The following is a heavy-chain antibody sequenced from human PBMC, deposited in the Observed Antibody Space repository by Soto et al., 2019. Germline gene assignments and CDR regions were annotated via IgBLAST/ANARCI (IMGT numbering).Heavy chain of an antibody. CDR2: IIPIFGTA. V-gene: IGHV1-69*13. D-gene: IGHD6-13*01. Sequence: GASVKVSCKASGGTFSSYAISWVRQAPGQGLEWMGGIIPIFGTANYAQKFQGRVTITADESTSTAYMELSSLRSEDTAVYYCAKMGYSSSWHQAALDYWGQGTLVTVSS. CDR3: AKMGYSSSWHQAALDY. CDR1: GGTFSSYA. J-gene: IGHJ4*02.